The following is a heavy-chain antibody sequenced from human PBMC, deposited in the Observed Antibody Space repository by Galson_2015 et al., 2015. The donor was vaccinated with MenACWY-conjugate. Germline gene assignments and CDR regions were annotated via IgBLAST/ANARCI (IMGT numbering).Heavy chain of an antibody. V-gene: IGHV1-3*01. CDR1: GYTFASSA. D-gene: IGHD2-15*01. CDR3: ARGSVVVVASTGVDFDY. Sequence: SVKVCCKSSGYTFASSAMHWLRHAAGQRHGRMGWIHAGNGTTKYSQKFQGRVTITRDTSASTAYMELSSLRSEDTAVYYCARGSVVVVASTGVDFDYWGQGTLVTVSS. CDR2: IHAGNGTT. J-gene: IGHJ4*02.